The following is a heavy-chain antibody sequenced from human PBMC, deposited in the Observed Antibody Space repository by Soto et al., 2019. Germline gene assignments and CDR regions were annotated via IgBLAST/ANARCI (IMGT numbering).Heavy chain of an antibody. J-gene: IGHJ4*02. V-gene: IGHV3-9*01. CDR3: AKDIDRYSSGWYWY. D-gene: IGHD6-19*01. CDR2: ISWNSGSI. Sequence: PGGSLRLSCAASGFTFDDYAMHWVRQAPGKGLEWVSGISWNSGSIGYADSVKGRFTISRDNAKNSLYLQMNSLRAEDTALYYCAKDIDRYSSGWYWYWGQGTLVTVSS. CDR1: GFTFDDYA.